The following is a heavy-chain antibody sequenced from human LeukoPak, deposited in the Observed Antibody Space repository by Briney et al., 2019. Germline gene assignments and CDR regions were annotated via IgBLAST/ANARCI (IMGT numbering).Heavy chain of an antibody. CDR3: ARVEITIFGAAYYMDV. D-gene: IGHD3-3*01. J-gene: IGHJ6*03. CDR2: INPNSGGT. Sequence: ASVKVSCKASGYTFTGYYMHWVRQAPGQGLEWLGWINPNSGGTNYAQKFQGRVTMTRDTSISTAYMELSRLRSDDTAVYYCARVEITIFGAAYYMDVWGKGITVTVSS. V-gene: IGHV1-2*02. CDR1: GYTFTGYY.